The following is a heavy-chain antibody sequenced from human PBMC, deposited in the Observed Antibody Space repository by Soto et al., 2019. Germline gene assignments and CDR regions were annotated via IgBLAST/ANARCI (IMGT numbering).Heavy chain of an antibody. CDR2: MNPNSGNT. CDR3: VRPRAYYGSGSYSYYYYGMDV. Sequence: ASVKVSCKASGYTFTSYDINWVRQATGQGLEWMGWMNPNSGNTGYAQKFQGRVTMTRNTSISTAYMELSSLRSEDTAVYYCVRPRAYYGSGSYSYYYYGMDVWGQGTTVTVSS. V-gene: IGHV1-8*01. D-gene: IGHD3-10*01. CDR1: GYTFTSYD. J-gene: IGHJ6*02.